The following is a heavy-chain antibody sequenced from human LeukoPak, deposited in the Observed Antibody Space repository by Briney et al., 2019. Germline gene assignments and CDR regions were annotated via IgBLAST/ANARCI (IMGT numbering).Heavy chain of an antibody. CDR1: GFTFSSYA. Sequence: PGGSLRLSCAASGFTFSSYAMHWVRQAPGKGLEWVAVISYDGSNKYYADSVKGRFTNSRDNSKNTLYLQMNSLRAEDTAVYYCARPEVGGYCSSTSCSLIDYWGQGTLVTVSS. CDR2: ISYDGSNK. CDR3: ARPEVGGYCSSTSCSLIDY. J-gene: IGHJ4*02. D-gene: IGHD2-2*01. V-gene: IGHV3-30-3*01.